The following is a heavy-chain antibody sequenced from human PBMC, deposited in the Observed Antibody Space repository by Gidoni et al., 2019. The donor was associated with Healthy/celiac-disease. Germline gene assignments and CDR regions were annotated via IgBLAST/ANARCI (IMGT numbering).Heavy chain of an antibody. CDR1: GFTCSDYY. V-gene: IGHV3-11*01. J-gene: IGHJ4*02. CDR2: ISSSGSTI. Sequence: QVQLVESGGGLVKPGGSLRLSCAASGFTCSDYYMSWIRQAPGKGLEWVSYISSSGSTIYYAASVMGRFTISRDNAKTSLYLQMNSLRAEDTAVYYCAREYYYDSSGYCDYWGQGTLVTVSS. CDR3: AREYYYDSSGYCDY. D-gene: IGHD3-22*01.